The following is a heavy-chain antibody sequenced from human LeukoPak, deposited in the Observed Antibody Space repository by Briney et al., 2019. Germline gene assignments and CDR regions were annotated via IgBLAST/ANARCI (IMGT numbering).Heavy chain of an antibody. CDR3: AKALEQETVIALDS. D-gene: IGHD6-13*01. Sequence: GGSLRLSCAASGFTFDDYAMHWVRQAPGKGLEWVSGISWNNGSIGYADSVKGRFTISRDNAKNSLYLQMNSLRAEDTSIYFCAKALEQETVIALDSWGQGTLVTVSS. CDR1: GFTFDDYA. V-gene: IGHV3-9*01. CDR2: ISWNNGSI. J-gene: IGHJ4*02.